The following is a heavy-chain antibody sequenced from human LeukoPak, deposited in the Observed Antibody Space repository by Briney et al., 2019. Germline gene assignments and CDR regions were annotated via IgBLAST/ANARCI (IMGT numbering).Heavy chain of an antibody. V-gene: IGHV3-66*01. CDR2: IYSDGNT. CDR1: GFTVSSDY. CDR3: ARAVWDY. Sequence: GGSLRLSCAASGFTVSSDYMSWVRQAPGKGLEWVSVIYSDGNTFYADSVKGRFTISRDNSKNTAFLQMNSLRAEDTAVYYCARAVWDYWGQGTLVTVSS. D-gene: IGHD3-16*01. J-gene: IGHJ4*02.